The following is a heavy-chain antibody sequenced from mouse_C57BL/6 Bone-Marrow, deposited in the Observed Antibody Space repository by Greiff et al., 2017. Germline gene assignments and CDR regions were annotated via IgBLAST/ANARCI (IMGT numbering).Heavy chain of an antibody. D-gene: IGHD2-1*01. CDR3: AGGYYGNLYFDY. V-gene: IGHV1-26*01. CDR2: INPNNGGT. Sequence: VQLQQSGPELVKPGASVKISCKASGYTFTDYYMNWVKQSHGKSLEWIGDINPNNGGTSSNQKFKGRATLTVDKSSSTAYVGRRSLTSEDSAVYDCAGGYYGNLYFDYWGQGTTLTVSS. J-gene: IGHJ2*01. CDR1: GYTFTDYY.